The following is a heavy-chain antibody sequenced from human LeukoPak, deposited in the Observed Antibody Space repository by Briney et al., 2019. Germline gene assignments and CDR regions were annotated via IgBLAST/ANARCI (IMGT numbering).Heavy chain of an antibody. Sequence: SQTLSLTCALSGDNLSSNSAAWNWVRKSPSRGLEWLVRTYYRSKWYNDYAVSVKSRITINPDTSKNQFSLQLNSVTPEDTAVYYFARGEPLYGYAYWGQGTLVTVSS. CDR3: ARGEPLYGYAY. CDR1: GDNLSSNSAA. V-gene: IGHV6-1*01. CDR2: TYYRSKWYN. J-gene: IGHJ4*02. D-gene: IGHD5-18*01.